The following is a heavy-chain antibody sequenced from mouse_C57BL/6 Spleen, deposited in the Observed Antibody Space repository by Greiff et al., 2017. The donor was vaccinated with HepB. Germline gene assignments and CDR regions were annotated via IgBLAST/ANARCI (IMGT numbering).Heavy chain of an antibody. CDR2: IDPEDGET. Sequence: EVKLMESGAELVKPGASVKLSCTASGFNIKDYYMHWVKQRTEQGLEWIGRIDPEDGETKYAPKFQGKATITADTSSNTAYLQLSSLTSEDTAVYYCAPTTVVEYFDVWGTGTTVTVSS. CDR1: GFNIKDYY. J-gene: IGHJ1*03. V-gene: IGHV14-2*01. CDR3: APTTVVEYFDV. D-gene: IGHD1-1*01.